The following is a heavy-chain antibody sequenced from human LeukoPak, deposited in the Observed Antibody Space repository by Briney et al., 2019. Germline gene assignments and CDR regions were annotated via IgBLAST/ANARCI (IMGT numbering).Heavy chain of an antibody. D-gene: IGHD1-26*01. Sequence: GGSLRLSCAASGFTFSNYAMTWVRQAPGKWLEWVSTIISDYSTYYADPVKGRFTISRDNSKNTLYLQMNSLRAEDAAVYYCARVKMGATYYFDYWGQGTLVTVSS. J-gene: IGHJ4*02. CDR3: ARVKMGATYYFDY. CDR2: IISDYST. V-gene: IGHV3-23*01. CDR1: GFTFSNYA.